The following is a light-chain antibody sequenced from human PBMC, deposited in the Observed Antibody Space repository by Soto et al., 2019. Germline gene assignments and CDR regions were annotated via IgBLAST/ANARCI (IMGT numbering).Light chain of an antibody. V-gene: IGLV4-60*02. CDR3: ETWDSNIRV. J-gene: IGLJ2*01. CDR2: LEGSGSY. Sequence: QLVLTQSSSASASLGSSVKLTCTLNSGHSSNIIAWHQQQPGKAPRYLMKLEGSGSYNKGSGVPDRFSGSRSGADRYLTISNLQFEDEADYYCETWDSNIRVFGGGTKLTVL. CDR1: SGHSSNI.